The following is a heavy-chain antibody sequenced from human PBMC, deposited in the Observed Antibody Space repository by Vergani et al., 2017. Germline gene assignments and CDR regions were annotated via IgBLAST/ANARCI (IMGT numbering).Heavy chain of an antibody. J-gene: IGHJ4*02. CDR1: GFTFSSHA. CDR2: IKNTGDST. D-gene: IGHD5-24*01. Sequence: EVQLLQSEGAVVQPGGSLRLSCVASGFTFSSHAMSWVRQGHGQGLEWVSSIKNTGDSTHYADSVKGRFTISRDNSKNTLYLQMNRLRVEDTAVYYCGRGSENYNWGQGTRVTVS. CDR3: GRGSENYN. V-gene: IGHV3-23*01.